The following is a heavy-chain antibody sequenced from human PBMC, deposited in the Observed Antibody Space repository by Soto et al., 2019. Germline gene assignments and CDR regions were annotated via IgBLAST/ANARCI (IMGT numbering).Heavy chain of an antibody. J-gene: IGHJ4*02. Sequence: ESGGDLVQPGGSLRLSCEASGFSLTSHAMSWVRQAPGMGLEWVSAISRSGDSTYYGASVKGRFIVSRDNSKNIVYLRMKKLRVEDTAVYYCARDTPRHDFWSGYSDSWGQGTLVAVSS. D-gene: IGHD3-3*01. CDR3: ARDTPRHDFWSGYSDS. V-gene: IGHV3-23*01. CDR2: ISRSGDST. CDR1: GFSLTSHA.